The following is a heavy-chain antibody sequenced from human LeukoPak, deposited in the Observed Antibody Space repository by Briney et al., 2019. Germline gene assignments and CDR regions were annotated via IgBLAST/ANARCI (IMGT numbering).Heavy chain of an antibody. CDR2: FDPGDGET. D-gene: IGHD5-18*01. CDR1: GYTLTELS. Sequence: GASVKVSCKVSGYTLTELSTHWVRQAPGKGLEWMGGFDPGDGETIYAQKFQGRVTMTEDTSTDTAYMELSSLRSEDTAVYYCATLWIQPRGAFDIWGQGTMVTVSS. V-gene: IGHV1-24*01. J-gene: IGHJ3*02. CDR3: ATLWIQPRGAFDI.